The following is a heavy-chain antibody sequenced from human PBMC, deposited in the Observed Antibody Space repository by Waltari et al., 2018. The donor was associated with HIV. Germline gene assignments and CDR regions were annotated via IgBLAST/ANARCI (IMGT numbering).Heavy chain of an antibody. D-gene: IGHD3-22*01. CDR2: INNDGSNT. J-gene: IGHJ5*02. V-gene: IGHV3-74*01. CDR1: VFTFRSYW. Sequence: EVQLVESGGGLVQPGGSLRLSCVASVFTFRSYWMHWVRQGPGRGLVWVSRINNDGSNTNYADSVKGRFTISRDNAKNTLYLQMNSLRAEDTAVYSCVRDYDSSGYYSANWFDPWGQGTLVTVSS. CDR3: VRDYDSSGYYSANWFDP.